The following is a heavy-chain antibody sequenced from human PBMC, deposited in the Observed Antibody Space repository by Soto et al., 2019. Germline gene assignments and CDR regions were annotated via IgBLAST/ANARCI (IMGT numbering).Heavy chain of an antibody. J-gene: IGHJ6*02. CDR3: ARGNRNRVISSSWTSRTKYYYYGMDV. Sequence: SETLSLTCAVYGGSFSGYYWSWIRQPPGKGLEWIGEINRSGSTNYNPSLKSRVTISVDTSKNQFSLKLSSVTAADTAVYYCARGNRNRVISSSWTSRTKYYYYGMDVWGQGTTVTVSS. CDR1: GGSFSGYY. CDR2: INRSGST. V-gene: IGHV4-34*01. D-gene: IGHD6-13*01.